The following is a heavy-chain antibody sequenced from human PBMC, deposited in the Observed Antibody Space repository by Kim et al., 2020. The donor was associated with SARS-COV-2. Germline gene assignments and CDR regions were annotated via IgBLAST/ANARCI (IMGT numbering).Heavy chain of an antibody. V-gene: IGHV3-23*01. Sequence: GGSLRLSCTASGFTFKEFGMSWVRQAPGKGLEWVSEIDGSGGTTYYADSVKGRFSISRDNSKNTVYLQMNSLRAEDTATYYCSKQFELDSRGYPTFEYWG. D-gene: IGHD3-22*01. CDR1: GFTFKEFG. CDR3: SKQFELDSRGYPTFEY. CDR2: IDGSGGTT. J-gene: IGHJ4*01.